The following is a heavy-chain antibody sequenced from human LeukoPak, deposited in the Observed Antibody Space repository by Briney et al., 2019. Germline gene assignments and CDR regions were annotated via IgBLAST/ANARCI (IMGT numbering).Heavy chain of an antibody. V-gene: IGHV4-34*01. CDR3: ARVLQRQSLTRSGPNWFDP. CDR2: INHSGST. J-gene: IGHJ5*02. Sequence: LETLSLTCAVYGGSFSGYYWSWIRQPPGKGLEWIGEINHSGSTNYNPSLKSRVTISVDTSKNQFSLKLSSVTAADTAVYYCARVLQRQSLTRSGPNWFDPWGQGTLVTVSS. CDR1: GGSFSGYY. D-gene: IGHD6-25*01.